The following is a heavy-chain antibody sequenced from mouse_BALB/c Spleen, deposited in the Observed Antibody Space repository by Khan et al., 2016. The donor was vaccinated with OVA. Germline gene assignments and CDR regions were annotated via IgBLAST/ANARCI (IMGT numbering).Heavy chain of an antibody. J-gene: IGHJ3*01. CDR2: VDPFSGGT. CDR1: GYSFTTYY. CDR3: TRHGYVAWFTY. Sequence: VQLKESGPELMKPGASVKISCKASGYSFTTYYLHWVMQSHGESLEWIGYVDPFSGGTPYNQKFKGKATLTVDKSSSTAYMHLSNLTSEDSAVYYCTRHGYVAWFTYWGQGTLVTVSA. V-gene: IGHV1S135*01. D-gene: IGHD2-2*01.